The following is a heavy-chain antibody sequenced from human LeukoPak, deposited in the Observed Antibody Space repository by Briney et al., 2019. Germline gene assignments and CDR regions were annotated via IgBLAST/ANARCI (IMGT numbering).Heavy chain of an antibody. CDR2: INPNSGGT. Sequence: ASVKVSCKXSGYTFTGYYMHWVRQAPGQGLEWMGWINPNSGGTNYAQKFQGRVTMTRDTSISTAYMELSRLRSDDTAVYYCALGVVTDDAFDIWGQGTMVTVSS. CDR3: ALGVVTDDAFDI. CDR1: GYTFTGYY. V-gene: IGHV1-2*02. D-gene: IGHD3-3*01. J-gene: IGHJ3*02.